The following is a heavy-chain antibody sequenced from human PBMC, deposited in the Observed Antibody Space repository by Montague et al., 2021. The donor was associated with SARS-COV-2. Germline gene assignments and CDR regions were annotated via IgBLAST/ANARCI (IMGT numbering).Heavy chain of an antibody. Sequence: SETLSLTCTVSGASMSSDYWTWIRQPPRKGLEWIGCTHYSGSTDYNPSLKSRVTISVDTSRTRFSLRLTSMSAADTAVYYCARGRGFDWLGLDAYYFDYWGQGALVAVSS. CDR3: ARGRGFDWLGLDAYYFDY. D-gene: IGHD3-9*01. CDR2: THYSGST. CDR1: GASMSSDY. J-gene: IGHJ4*02. V-gene: IGHV4-59*01.